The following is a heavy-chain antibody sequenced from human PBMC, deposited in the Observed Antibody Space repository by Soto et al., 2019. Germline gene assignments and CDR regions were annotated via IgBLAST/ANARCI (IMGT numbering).Heavy chain of an antibody. CDR3: AHRLTLNSNWNYGRFDY. V-gene: IGHV2-5*02. Sequence: QITLKESGPTLVKPTETLTLTCTFTGFSLTTYGVAVGWVRQPPGKGLEWLALIYWDEDKRYSPSLKSRLTTTKDTSKNHVVLTMTNMDPVDTATYYCAHRLTLNSNWNYGRFDYWGQGTLVTVSS. CDR1: GFSLTTYGVA. CDR2: IYWDEDK. J-gene: IGHJ4*02. D-gene: IGHD1-7*01.